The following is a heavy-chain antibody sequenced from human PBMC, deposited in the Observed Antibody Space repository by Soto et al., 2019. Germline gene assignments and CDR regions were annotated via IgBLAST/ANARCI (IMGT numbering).Heavy chain of an antibody. D-gene: IGHD4-4*01. J-gene: IGHJ6*03. CDR3: ARGYYSNPTRSYYYYMDV. CDR1: GFTFSSYS. CDR2: ISSSSSYI. V-gene: IGHV3-21*01. Sequence: GGSLRLSCAASGFTFSSYSMNWVRQAPGKGLEWVSSISSSSSYIYYADSVKGRFTISRENAKNSLYLQMNSLRAEDTAVYYCARGYYSNPTRSYYYYMDVWGKGTTVTVSS.